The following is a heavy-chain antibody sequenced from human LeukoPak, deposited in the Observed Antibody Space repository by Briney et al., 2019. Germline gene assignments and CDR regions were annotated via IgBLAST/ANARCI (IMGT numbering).Heavy chain of an antibody. V-gene: IGHV3-48*01. J-gene: IGHJ6*02. CDR3: ASQTHVSGMDV. CDR2: ISSSGSAI. Sequence: GGSLRLSCATSGFTLSSYSMNWVRQAPGKGLEWVSYISSSGSAIYYADSVKGRFTISRDNAKNSLYLQMNSLRAEDTAVYYCASQTHVSGMDVWGQGTTVTVSS. CDR1: GFTLSSYS.